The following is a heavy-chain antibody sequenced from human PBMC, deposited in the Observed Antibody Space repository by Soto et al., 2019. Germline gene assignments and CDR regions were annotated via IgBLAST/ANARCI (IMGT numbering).Heavy chain of an antibody. CDR2: MNPGSGDT. D-gene: IGHD3-16*01. V-gene: IGHV1-8*01. CDR3: ARMATFGSLNWFDP. CDR1: GYSFTNND. Sequence: QVQLVQSGAEVREPGASVKVSCKASGYSFTNNDVSWVRQATGQGLEWMGWMNPGSGDTGYAQKFQGRVPMTRDISKAAAYMELSTLRSDDTAIYYCARMATFGSLNWFDPWGQGTLVTVSS. J-gene: IGHJ5*02.